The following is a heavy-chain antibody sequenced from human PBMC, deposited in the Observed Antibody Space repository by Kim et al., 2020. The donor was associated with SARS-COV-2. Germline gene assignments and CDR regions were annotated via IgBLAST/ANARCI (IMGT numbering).Heavy chain of an antibody. D-gene: IGHD3-10*01. CDR3: ARGTWGGGGWGYGSGQYNRFDP. V-gene: IGHV1-46*03. J-gene: IGHJ5*02. Sequence: ASVKVSCKASGYTFTSSHIQWVRQAPGQGLEWMGIINPSGGSTIYAQKLQGRVTMTRDTSKGTVYMELSSLRSEDTALYYCARGTWGGGGWGYGSGQYNRFDPWGQGTLVTVSS. CDR1: GYTFTSSH. CDR2: INPSGGST.